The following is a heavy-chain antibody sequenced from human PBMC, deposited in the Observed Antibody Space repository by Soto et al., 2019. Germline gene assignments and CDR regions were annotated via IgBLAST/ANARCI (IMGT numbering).Heavy chain of an antibody. J-gene: IGHJ5*02. Sequence: ASVKVSCKASGYTFTSYGISWVRQAPGQGLEWMGWISAYNGNTNYAQKLQGRVTMTTDTSTSTAYMELRSLRSDDTAVYYCARGEGLRYFDWLLSSRFDPWGQGTLVTVS. V-gene: IGHV1-18*01. CDR3: ARGEGLRYFDWLLSSRFDP. CDR1: GYTFTSYG. D-gene: IGHD3-9*01. CDR2: ISAYNGNT.